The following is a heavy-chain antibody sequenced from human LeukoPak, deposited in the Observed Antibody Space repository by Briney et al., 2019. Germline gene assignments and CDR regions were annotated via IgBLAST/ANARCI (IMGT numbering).Heavy chain of an antibody. J-gene: IGHJ4*02. CDR2: ISAYNGNT. D-gene: IGHD6-19*01. CDR1: GGAFSSYT. V-gene: IGHV1-18*01. CDR3: ARGAVAGTSDY. Sequence: ASVKVSCKASGGAFSSYTISWVRQAPGQGLEWMGWISAYNGNTNYAQKLQGRVTMTTDTSTSTAYMELRSLRSDDTAVYYCARGAVAGTSDYWGQGTLVTVSS.